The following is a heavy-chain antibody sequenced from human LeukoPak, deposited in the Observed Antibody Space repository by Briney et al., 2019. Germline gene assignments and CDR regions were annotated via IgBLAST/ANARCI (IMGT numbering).Heavy chain of an antibody. CDR3: ARDRNYDFWSGYYCYFDY. CDR1: GYTFTSYG. Sequence: WASVKVSCKASGYTFTSYGISWVRQAPGQWLEWMGWISAYNGNTNYAQKLQGRVTMTTDTSTSTAYMELRSLRSDDTAVYYCARDRNYDFWSGYYCYFDYWGQGTLVTVSS. CDR2: ISAYNGNT. V-gene: IGHV1-18*01. D-gene: IGHD3-3*01. J-gene: IGHJ4*02.